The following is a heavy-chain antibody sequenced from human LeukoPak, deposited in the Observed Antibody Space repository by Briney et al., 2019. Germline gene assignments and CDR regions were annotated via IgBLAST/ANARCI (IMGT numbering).Heavy chain of an antibody. Sequence: PGGSLRLSCAASGITFSNYEMNWVRQAPGKGLEWVSYISSRGTTTHYADSVKGRFIISRDNAENSLYLQMNSLGVEDTALYHCVRDRGTATVRSFDIWGQGTMVTVSS. V-gene: IGHV3-48*03. D-gene: IGHD4-17*01. CDR2: ISSRGTTT. CDR3: VRDRGTATVRSFDI. J-gene: IGHJ3*02. CDR1: GITFSNYE.